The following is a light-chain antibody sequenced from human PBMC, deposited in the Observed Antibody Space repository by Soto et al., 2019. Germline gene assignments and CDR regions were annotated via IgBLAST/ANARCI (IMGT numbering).Light chain of an antibody. CDR2: GAS. J-gene: IGKJ1*01. V-gene: IGKV3-15*01. Sequence: EIVMTQSPATLSVSPGERATLSCRARQSVGSNLAWYQQKPGQAPRLLIYGASTRAAAIPARFSGSGSGAEFPLLLSSLRSEDSAVYFCQQYNTRWTLGPGTKVEIK. CDR3: QQYNTRWT. CDR1: QSVGSN.